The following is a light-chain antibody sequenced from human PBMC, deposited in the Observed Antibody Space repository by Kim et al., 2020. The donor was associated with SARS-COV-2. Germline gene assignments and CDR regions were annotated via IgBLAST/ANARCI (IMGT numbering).Light chain of an antibody. CDR2: RDS. Sequence: SYELTQPLSVSVALGQTARITCERDNIGSKNVHWYRQMPGQAPVLVIYRDSSRPSGIPERFSGSNSENTATLTITGAQAGDEADYYCQVWDTSTVFGGGT. V-gene: IGLV3-9*01. CDR1: NIGSKN. J-gene: IGLJ3*02. CDR3: QVWDTSTV.